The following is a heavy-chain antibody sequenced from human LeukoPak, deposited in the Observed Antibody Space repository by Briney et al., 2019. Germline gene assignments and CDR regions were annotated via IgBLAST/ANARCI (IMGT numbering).Heavy chain of an antibody. Sequence: SVNVSCKASGGTFSIYAISWVRQAPAQGLEWMGGIIPIFGTANYAQKFQGRVTINADESTSTAYMELSSLRSEDQAVYYCARGLYSSGWYHYWGQGTLVTVSS. CDR2: IIPIFGTA. CDR3: ARGLYSSGWYHY. J-gene: IGHJ4*02. D-gene: IGHD6-19*01. V-gene: IGHV1-69*01. CDR1: GGTFSIYA.